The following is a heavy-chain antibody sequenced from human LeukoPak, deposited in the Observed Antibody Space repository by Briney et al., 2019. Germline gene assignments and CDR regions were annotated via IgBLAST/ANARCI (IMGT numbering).Heavy chain of an antibody. J-gene: IGHJ4*02. V-gene: IGHV3-74*01. D-gene: IGHD3-22*01. CDR3: AKPDSSGYYYTYPFDY. Sequence: GGSLRLSCAASGGFAFSSFVLSWVRQAPGKGLVWVSRINSDGSSTSYADSVKGRFTISRDNAKNTLYLQMNSLRAEDTAVYYCAKPDSSGYYYTYPFDYWGQGTLVTVSS. CDR2: INSDGSST. CDR1: GGFAFSSFV.